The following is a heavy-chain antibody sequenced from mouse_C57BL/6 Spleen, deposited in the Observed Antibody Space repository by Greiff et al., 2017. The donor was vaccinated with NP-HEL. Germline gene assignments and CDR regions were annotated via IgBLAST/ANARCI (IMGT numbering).Heavy chain of an antibody. Sequence: QVQLKESGPGLVQPSQSLSITCTVSGFSLTSYGVHWVRQSPGKGLEWLGVIWSGGSTDYNAAFISRLSISKDNSKSQVFFKMNSLQADDTAIYYCARNRPHYYGSSLYAMDYWGQGTSVTVSS. CDR1: GFSLTSYG. D-gene: IGHD1-1*01. CDR3: ARNRPHYYGSSLYAMDY. CDR2: IWSGGST. V-gene: IGHV2-2*01. J-gene: IGHJ4*01.